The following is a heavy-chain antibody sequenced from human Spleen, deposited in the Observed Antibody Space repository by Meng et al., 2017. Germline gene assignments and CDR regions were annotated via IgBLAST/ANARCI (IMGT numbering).Heavy chain of an antibody. CDR3: AREGVLATVRDAFEI. Sequence: KVSCKASGGTFSSYAISWVRQAPGQGLEWMGGIIPIFGTANYAQKCQGRVTITADKSTSTAYMELSSLRSEDTAVYYCAREGVLATVRDAFEIWGQGTMVTVSS. V-gene: IGHV1-69*06. CDR2: IIPIFGTA. D-gene: IGHD5-24*01. J-gene: IGHJ3*02. CDR1: GGTFSSYA.